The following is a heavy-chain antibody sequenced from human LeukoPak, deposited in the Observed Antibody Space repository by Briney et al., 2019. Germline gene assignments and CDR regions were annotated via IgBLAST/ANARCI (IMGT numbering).Heavy chain of an antibody. CDR3: SRDGPGYSFDY. V-gene: IGHV3-48*03. CDR1: GXTFITYE. CDR2: IGTGGKTK. D-gene: IGHD5-18*01. J-gene: IGHJ4*02. Sequence: GGSLRLSCAASGXTFITYEVHWVRQAPGKGLEWVSSIGTGGKTKYYADSVKGRFTISRDNARNSLDLQMNSLRAEDTAVYYCSRDGPGYSFDYWGQGTLVTVSS.